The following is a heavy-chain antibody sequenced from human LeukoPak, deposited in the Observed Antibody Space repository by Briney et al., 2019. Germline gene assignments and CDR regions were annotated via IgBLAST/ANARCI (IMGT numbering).Heavy chain of an antibody. D-gene: IGHD6-19*01. CDR1: GFAFSSFA. V-gene: IGHV3-23*01. Sequence: GGSLRLSCAASGFAFSSFAMGWVRQSPGKGLEWLSTINGGGNTTFYSDSVKGRFTISRDNSKNTLYLHMDSLRPDDTAIYYCTKELHVAVAVADYYYFYMDVWGGGTAVTVPS. CDR3: TKELHVAVAVADYYYFYMDV. J-gene: IGHJ6*03. CDR2: INGGGNTT.